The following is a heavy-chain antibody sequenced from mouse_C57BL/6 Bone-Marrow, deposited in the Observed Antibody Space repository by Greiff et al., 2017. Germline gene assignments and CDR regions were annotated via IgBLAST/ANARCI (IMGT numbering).Heavy chain of an antibody. Sequence: VQLQQSGPELVKPGASVKISCKASGYSFTGYYMNWVKQSPEKSLEWIGEINPSTGGTTYNQKFKAKATLTVDKSSSTAYMQLKSLTSEDSAVFYCARPGSSVVDCDYGGQGTTLTVSS. V-gene: IGHV1-42*01. D-gene: IGHD1-1*01. CDR3: ARPGSSVVDCDY. J-gene: IGHJ2*01. CDR2: INPSTGGT. CDR1: GYSFTGYY.